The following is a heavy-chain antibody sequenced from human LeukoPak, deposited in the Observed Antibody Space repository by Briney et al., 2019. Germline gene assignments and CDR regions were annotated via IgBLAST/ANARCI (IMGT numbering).Heavy chain of an antibody. CDR1: GGSFSGDY. D-gene: IGHD5/OR15-5a*01. J-gene: IGHJ5*02. Sequence: SETLSLTCAVFGGSFSGDYWRWMRQPPGKGLEGLGEINHSGSTKYNPSLKSRVTISVDTSKNQFSLKLSPVTAADTAAYYCARGKIIWSTPGGTWFDPWGQGTLVTVSS. CDR3: ARGKIIWSTPGGTWFDP. CDR2: INHSGST. V-gene: IGHV4-34*01.